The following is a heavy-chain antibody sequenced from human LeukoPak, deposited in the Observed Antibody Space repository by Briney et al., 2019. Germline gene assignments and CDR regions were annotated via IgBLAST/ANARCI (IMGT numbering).Heavy chain of an antibody. CDR2: ISSSGSTI. Sequence: TGGSLRLSCAASGFTFSSYEMNWVRKAPGKGLEWVSYISSSGSTIYYADSVKGRFTISRDNAKNSLYLQMNSLRAEDTAVYYCARDSRMVRGVIGSLRIGPYYYYYYMDVWGKGTTVTISS. CDR3: ARDSRMVRGVIGSLRIGPYYYYYYMDV. J-gene: IGHJ6*03. CDR1: GFTFSSYE. V-gene: IGHV3-48*03. D-gene: IGHD3-10*01.